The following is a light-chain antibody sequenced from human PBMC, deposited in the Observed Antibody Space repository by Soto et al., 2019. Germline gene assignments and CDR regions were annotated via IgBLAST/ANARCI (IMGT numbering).Light chain of an antibody. CDR2: EVS. Sequence: QSALTQPPSASGSPGQSVTISCTGTSCDVGGYNYVSWYQQHPGKAPKLMIYEVSKRPSGVPDRFSGSKSGNTASLTVSGLQAEDEADYYCSSYAGSTDVVFGGGTKVTVL. CDR1: SCDVGGYNY. CDR3: SSYAGSTDVV. J-gene: IGLJ2*01. V-gene: IGLV2-8*01.